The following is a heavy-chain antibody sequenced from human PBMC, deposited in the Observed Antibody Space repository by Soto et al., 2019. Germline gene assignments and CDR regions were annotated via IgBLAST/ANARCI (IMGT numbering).Heavy chain of an antibody. CDR2: INHSGST. Sequence: LSETLSLTCAVYGGSFSGYYWSWIRQPPGKGLEWIGEINHSGSTNYNPSLKSRVTISVDTSKNQFSLKLSSVTAADTAVYYCARGKALLWFGGLAQYLDYWAQGTMVTVSS. V-gene: IGHV4-34*01. J-gene: IGHJ4*02. CDR1: GGSFSGYY. CDR3: ARGKALLWFGGLAQYLDY. D-gene: IGHD3-10*01.